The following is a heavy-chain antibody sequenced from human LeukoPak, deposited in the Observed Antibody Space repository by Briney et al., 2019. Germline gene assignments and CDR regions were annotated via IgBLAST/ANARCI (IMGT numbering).Heavy chain of an antibody. Sequence: GGSLRLSCAASGFTFSNYAMQWVRQAPGKGLEWVANIKQDGSEGYYMDSVKGRFTISRDNAKNLLFLQMNSLRPDDTAVYYCARLNFWSNSYAAPFDSWGQGSLVTVSS. CDR2: IKQDGSEG. D-gene: IGHD3-16*01. V-gene: IGHV3-7*01. CDR1: GFTFSNYA. J-gene: IGHJ4*02. CDR3: ARLNFWSNSYAAPFDS.